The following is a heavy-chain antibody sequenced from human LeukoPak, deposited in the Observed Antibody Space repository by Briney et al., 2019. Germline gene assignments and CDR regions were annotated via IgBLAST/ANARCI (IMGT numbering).Heavy chain of an antibody. CDR2: IGYDGNNQ. J-gene: IGHJ4*02. CDR1: GFPFSSYG. V-gene: IGHV3-30*02. Sequence: PGGSLRLSCAASGFPFSSYGVHWVRQAPGKGREWVTFIGYDGNNQRYAESLRGRFTVSRDNSKSTVYLQMNSLRGEDTAMYYCARVLWNGDYPRFDYWGQGTLVTVSS. CDR3: ARVLWNGDYPRFDY. D-gene: IGHD4-17*01.